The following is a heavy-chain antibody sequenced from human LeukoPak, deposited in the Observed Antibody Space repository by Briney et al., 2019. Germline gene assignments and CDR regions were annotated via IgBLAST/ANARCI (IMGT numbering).Heavy chain of an antibody. V-gene: IGHV4-39*01. D-gene: IGHD4-23*01. Sequence: PSETLSLTCTVSGGSISSSSYYWGWIRQPPGKGLEWIGSIYYSGSTYYNPSLKSRVTISVDTSKNQFSLKLSSVTAADTAVYYCASQTTVVNFWGQRTLVTVSS. CDR1: GGSISSSSYY. CDR2: IYYSGST. CDR3: ASQTTVVNF. J-gene: IGHJ4*02.